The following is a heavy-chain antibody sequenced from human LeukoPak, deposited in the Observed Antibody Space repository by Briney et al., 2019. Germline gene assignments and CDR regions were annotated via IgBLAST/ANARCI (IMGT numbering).Heavy chain of an antibody. CDR1: GFTFSHYA. D-gene: IGHD2-2*01. J-gene: IGHJ3*02. V-gene: IGHV3-15*01. CDR2: IKSKTAGGTT. Sequence: GRCLRLSCALAGFTFSHYALHWVRQAAGKGLGWGGRIKSKTAGGTTDYAAPVTGRLPISRDDSTNTLYLQMKSLKTEDTAVYYCTAFLLPAAMPNDAFDIWGQGTMVTVSS. CDR3: TAFLLPAAMPNDAFDI.